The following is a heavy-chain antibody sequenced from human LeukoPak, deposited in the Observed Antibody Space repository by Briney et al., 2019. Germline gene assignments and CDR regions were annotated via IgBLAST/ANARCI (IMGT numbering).Heavy chain of an antibody. D-gene: IGHD3/OR15-3a*01. CDR1: GYTFTSYY. V-gene: IGHV1-46*01. Sequence: ASVKVSCKASGYTFTSYYMHWVRQAPGQGLEWMGIINPSGGSTSYAQKFQGRVTMTRDTSTSTVYMELRSLRSDDTAVYYCARVGVDWGYNYWGQGTLVTVSS. CDR2: INPSGGST. CDR3: ARVGVDWGYNY. J-gene: IGHJ4*02.